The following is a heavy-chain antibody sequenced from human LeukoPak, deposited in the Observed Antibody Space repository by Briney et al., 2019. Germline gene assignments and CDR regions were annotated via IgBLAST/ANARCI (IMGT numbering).Heavy chain of an antibody. CDR3: ARHLNGGTHPLDN. D-gene: IGHD2-8*01. CDR1: GASMSGQH. Sequence: KSSETLSLTCTVSGASMSGQHWSWIRQAPGKGLEWIAWIHYDGRTNYNPSLKTRLSLSVDTSTNQFSLGLNSVTAADTAVYFCARHLNGGTHPLDNWGPGIRVIVSP. CDR2: IHYDGRT. J-gene: IGHJ4*02. V-gene: IGHV4-59*08.